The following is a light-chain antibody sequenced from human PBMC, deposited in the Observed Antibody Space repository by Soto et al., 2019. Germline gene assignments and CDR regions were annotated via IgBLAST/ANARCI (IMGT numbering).Light chain of an antibody. CDR1: SSDVGGYNY. Sequence: QSVLTQPASVSGSPGQWITISCTGTSSDVGGYNYVSWYQQHPGKAPKLMIYDVINRPSGVSNRFSGSKSGNTASLAISGLQAEDEADYYCSSYTSNSTVVFGTGTKVTVL. CDR3: SSYTSNSTVV. CDR2: DVI. V-gene: IGLV2-14*01. J-gene: IGLJ1*01.